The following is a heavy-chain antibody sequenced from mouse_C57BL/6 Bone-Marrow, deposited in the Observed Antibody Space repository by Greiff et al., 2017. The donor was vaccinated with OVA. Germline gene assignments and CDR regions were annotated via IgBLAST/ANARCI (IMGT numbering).Heavy chain of an antibody. CDR3: ATDYAMDY. CDR1: GFTFSDYG. CDR2: ISSGSSTI. V-gene: IGHV5-17*01. J-gene: IGHJ4*01. Sequence: DVKLVESGGGLVKPGGSLKLSCAASGFTFSDYGMHWVRQAPEKGLEWVAYISSGSSTIYYADTVKGRFTISRDNAKNTLCLQMTSLRSEDTAMYYCATDYAMDYWGQGTSVTVSS.